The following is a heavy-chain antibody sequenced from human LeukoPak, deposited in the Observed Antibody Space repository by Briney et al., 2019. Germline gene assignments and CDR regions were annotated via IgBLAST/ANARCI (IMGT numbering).Heavy chain of an antibody. D-gene: IGHD4-17*01. V-gene: IGHV3-23*01. CDR2: ISDDGP. J-gene: IGHJ3*01. Sequence: EGSLRLSCAASGFTLSSCAMSWVRQAPGRGLEWVSAISDDGPGYADSVKGRFTISRDSSKNTLYLQMNSLRAEDTALYYCARDPNGDYIGAFDFRGQGTMVTVSS. CDR1: GFTLSSCA. CDR3: ARDPNGDYIGAFDF.